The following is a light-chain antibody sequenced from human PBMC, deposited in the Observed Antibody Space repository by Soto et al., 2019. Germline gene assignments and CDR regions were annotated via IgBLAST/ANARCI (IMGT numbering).Light chain of an antibody. V-gene: IGKV3D-15*01. Sequence: EIVMTQSPATLSVSPVEGSTLSFRASQSVDSNLAWYQQKPGQAPRLLIFGASTRATGIPARFSGSGSGTDFTLTISSLQSEDFGVYFCQQYDNWPLTFGGGTKV. CDR3: QQYDNWPLT. J-gene: IGKJ4*01. CDR2: GAS. CDR1: QSVDSN.